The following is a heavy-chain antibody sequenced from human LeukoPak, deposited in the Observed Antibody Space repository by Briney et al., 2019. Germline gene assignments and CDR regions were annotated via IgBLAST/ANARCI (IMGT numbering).Heavy chain of an antibody. CDR1: GYTFTSYY. J-gene: IGHJ4*02. CDR3: ARGLFDCSSTSCYRRDDY. CDR2: MNPNSGNT. V-gene: IGHV1-8*02. Sequence: ASVKVSCKASGYTFTSYYMHWVRQAPGQGLEWMGWMNPNSGNTGYAQKFQGRVTMTRNTSISTAYMELSSLRSEDTAVYYCARGLFDCSSTSCYRRDDYWGQGTLVTVSS. D-gene: IGHD2-2*01.